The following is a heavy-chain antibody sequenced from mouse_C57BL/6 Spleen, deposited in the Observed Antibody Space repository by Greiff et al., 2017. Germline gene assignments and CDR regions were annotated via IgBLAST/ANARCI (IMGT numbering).Heavy chain of an antibody. Sequence: EVHLVESGGGLVKPGGSLKLSCAASGFTFSDYGMHWVRQAPEKGLEWVAYLSRGRSTIYYADTVKGRFTISRDNAKNTLFLQMTSLRSEDTAMYYCAKDYGSSYYYAMDYWGQGTSVTVSS. D-gene: IGHD1-1*01. CDR3: AKDYGSSYYYAMDY. CDR2: LSRGRSTI. J-gene: IGHJ4*01. CDR1: GFTFSDYG. V-gene: IGHV5-17*01.